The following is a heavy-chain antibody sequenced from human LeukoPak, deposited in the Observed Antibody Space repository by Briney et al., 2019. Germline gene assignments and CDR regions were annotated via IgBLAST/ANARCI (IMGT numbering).Heavy chain of an antibody. CDR3: ARGLFWSKNYYYYYMDV. Sequence: VASVRVSCKASGGTFSSYAISWVRQAPGQGLEWMGGISPIFGTANYAQTFQGRVTITTDESTSTAYMELSSLRSEDTAVYYCARGLFWSKNYYYYYMDVWGKGTTVTVSS. J-gene: IGHJ6*03. D-gene: IGHD3-3*01. CDR1: GGTFSSYA. CDR2: ISPIFGTA. V-gene: IGHV1-69*05.